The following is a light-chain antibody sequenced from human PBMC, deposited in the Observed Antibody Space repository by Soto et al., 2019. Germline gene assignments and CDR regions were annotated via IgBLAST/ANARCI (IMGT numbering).Light chain of an antibody. Sequence: DIQMTQSPSSLSASVGDRVTITCRASQDINNYLAWYQQKPGKVPNHLIYAASTLQSGVPSRFSGSGSGTVFTLTISSLQPEDVATYYCQKYDSAPHTFGGGTKVEIK. J-gene: IGKJ4*01. CDR2: AAS. CDR3: QKYDSAPHT. CDR1: QDINNY. V-gene: IGKV1-27*01.